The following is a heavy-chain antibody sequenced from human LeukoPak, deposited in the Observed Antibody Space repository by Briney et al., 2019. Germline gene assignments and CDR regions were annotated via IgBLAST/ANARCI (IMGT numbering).Heavy chain of an antibody. V-gene: IGHV6-1*01. Sequence: SQTLSLTCAISGDSVSSNASSWNWIRQSPSRGIEWLGRTYYRSKWYYDYAVSVKSRITISPDTSKNQFSLQLNSVTPEDAAVYYCIRGSYFDPWGRGTLVTVSS. CDR3: IRGSYFDP. CDR2: TYYRSKWYY. J-gene: IGHJ5*02. CDR1: GDSVSSNASS.